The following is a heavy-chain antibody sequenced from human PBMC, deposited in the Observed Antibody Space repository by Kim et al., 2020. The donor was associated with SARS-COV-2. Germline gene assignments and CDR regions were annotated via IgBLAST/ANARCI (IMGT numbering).Heavy chain of an antibody. J-gene: IGHJ4*02. CDR1: GFTFSDSA. CDR3: TRRGTTKDSGDY. D-gene: IGHD3-16*01. CDR2: IRSKANNYAI. V-gene: IGHV3-73*01. Sequence: GGSLRLSCAASGFTFSDSAMHWVRQASGKGLDWVGRIRSKANNYAIVYGASVKGRFTISRDDSKNTTYLQMNSLKTEDTAVYYCTRRGTTKDSGDYWGQGTLVTVSS.